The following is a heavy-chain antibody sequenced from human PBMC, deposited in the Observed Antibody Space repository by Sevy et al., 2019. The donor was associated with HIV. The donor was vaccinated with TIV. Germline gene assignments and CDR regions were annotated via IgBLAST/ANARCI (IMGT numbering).Heavy chain of an antibody. Sequence: SETLSLTCTVSGYSINRNTYWGWIRQPPGKGLEWLGSVHHGGSTYYNPSLKSRVTISTDTSKNQFSLRLNSLTAADAAVYFCARDSSNYYDSGSHYKTNVAGSAWFDPWGQRTLVTVSS. CDR2: VHHGGST. V-gene: IGHV4-38-2*02. J-gene: IGHJ5*02. CDR1: GYSINRNTY. CDR3: ARDSSNYYDSGSHYKTNVAGSAWFDP. D-gene: IGHD3-10*01.